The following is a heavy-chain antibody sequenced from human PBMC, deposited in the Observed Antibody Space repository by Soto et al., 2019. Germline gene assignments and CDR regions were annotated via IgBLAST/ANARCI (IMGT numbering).Heavy chain of an antibody. CDR3: ARDPLRVILARPGDPIDHYSGMDV. CDR1: GGSISSSSYY. CDR2: IYYSGST. D-gene: IGHD6-6*01. V-gene: IGHV4-39*02. J-gene: IGHJ6*01. Sequence: LSPSCTVSGGSISSSSYYWGWIRKPPGKGIERIGSIYYSGSTYYNPSLKSRVTLSVDTSKNQFSLKLISVTVADTAVYYCARDPLRVILARPGDPIDHYSGMDVCAQETRVTV.